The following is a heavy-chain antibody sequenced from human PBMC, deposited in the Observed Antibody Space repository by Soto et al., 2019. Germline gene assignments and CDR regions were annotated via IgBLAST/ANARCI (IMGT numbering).Heavy chain of an antibody. D-gene: IGHD6-6*01. V-gene: IGHV3-73*01. CDR2: IRSKANSYTT. CDR1: GFTFSGSA. CDR3: TRRGLAARPVRTGRPDNYYYHIAV. Sequence: PGGSLRLSCAASGFTFSGSAMHWVRQASGKGLEWVGHIRSKANSYTTAYAASVKGRFTISRDDSKNTAYLQMNSLKTEDTAVYYCTRRGLAARPVRTGRPDNYYYHIAVWAKRPTVPVSS. J-gene: IGHJ6*03.